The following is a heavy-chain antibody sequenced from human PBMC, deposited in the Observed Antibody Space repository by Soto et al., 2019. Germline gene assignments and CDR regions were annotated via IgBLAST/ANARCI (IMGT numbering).Heavy chain of an antibody. CDR1: GFTFSSYG. J-gene: IGHJ6*02. D-gene: IGHD1-26*01. Sequence: QVQLVESGGGVVQPGRSLRLFCAASGFTFSSYGMHWVRQAPGKGLEWVAVIWYDGSNKYYADSVKGRFTISRDNSKNTMYLQMNSLRAEDTAVYYCARDKRELPPSGMDVWGQGTTVTVSS. V-gene: IGHV3-33*01. CDR3: ARDKRELPPSGMDV. CDR2: IWYDGSNK.